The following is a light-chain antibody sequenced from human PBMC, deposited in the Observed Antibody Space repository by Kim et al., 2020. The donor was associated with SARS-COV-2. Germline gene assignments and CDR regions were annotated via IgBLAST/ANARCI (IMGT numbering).Light chain of an antibody. CDR2: GAS. V-gene: IGKV3-20*01. Sequence: PGQRAGISCRASQSLDTSYLSLAWYQHKPGQAPRLLIHGASTRPPGVPGRFRGSGSGTDFILTITELDPDDFAVYYCQQYGTSPVTFGQGTKLEI. J-gene: IGKJ2*01. CDR3: QQYGTSPVT. CDR1: QSLDTSY.